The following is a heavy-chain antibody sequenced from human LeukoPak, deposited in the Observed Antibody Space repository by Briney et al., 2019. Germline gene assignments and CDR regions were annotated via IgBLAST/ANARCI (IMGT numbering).Heavy chain of an antibody. J-gene: IGHJ4*02. CDR2: ISGSGGST. CDR1: GFTFSSYA. Sequence: GGSLRLSCAASGFTFSSYAMSWVRQAPGKGLEWVSAISGSGGSTYYADSVKGRFTISRDNSKNTVYLQVNSLRAEDTAEYYCAKTSGWPYYFDYWGQGTLVTVSS. D-gene: IGHD6-19*01. V-gene: IGHV3-23*01. CDR3: AKTSGWPYYFDY.